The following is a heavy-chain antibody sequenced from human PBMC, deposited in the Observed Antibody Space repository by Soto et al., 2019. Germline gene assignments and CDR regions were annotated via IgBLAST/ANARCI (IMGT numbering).Heavy chain of an antibody. Sequence: QVQLQESGPGLVKPSETLSLTCSVSGDSISSPNWWSWYRQTPGKGLELIGEMFASGSSNYNPSLNGRVTISLDTSKNHFSLKLTSLTAADTAIYYCAREGFDHRPDYWGQGIPVTVSS. CDR3: AREGFDHRPDY. V-gene: IGHV4-4*02. CDR2: MFASGSS. J-gene: IGHJ4*02. CDR1: GDSISSPNW.